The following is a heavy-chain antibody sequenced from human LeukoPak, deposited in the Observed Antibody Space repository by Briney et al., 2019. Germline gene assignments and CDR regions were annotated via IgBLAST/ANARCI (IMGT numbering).Heavy chain of an antibody. CDR2: IYYSGST. CDR3: ARVGVNYYYYYMDV. V-gene: IGHV4-39*07. Sequence: SETLSLTCTVSGGSISSSSYYWGWIRQPPGKGLEWIGSIYYSGSTYYNPSLMSRVTISVDTSENQFSLKLSSVTAADTAVYYCARVGVNYYYYYMDVWGKGTTVTVSS. D-gene: IGHD2-15*01. J-gene: IGHJ6*03. CDR1: GGSISSSSYY.